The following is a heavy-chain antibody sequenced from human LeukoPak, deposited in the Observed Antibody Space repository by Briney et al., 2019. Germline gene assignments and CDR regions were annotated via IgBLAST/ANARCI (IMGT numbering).Heavy chain of an antibody. Sequence: ASETLSLTCAVYGGSFSGYSWSWIRQPPGKGLEWIGEITHSGSANYNPSLKSRVTMSLDTSKNQFSLTLRSVTAADTAVYYCARDLRGYSPFDYWGQGTLVTVSS. CDR3: ARDLRGYSPFDY. D-gene: IGHD5-18*01. CDR1: GGSFSGYS. CDR2: ITHSGSA. V-gene: IGHV4-34*01. J-gene: IGHJ4*02.